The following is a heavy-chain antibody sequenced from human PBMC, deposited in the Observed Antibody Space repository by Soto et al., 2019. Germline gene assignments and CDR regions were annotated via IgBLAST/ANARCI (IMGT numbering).Heavy chain of an antibody. Sequence: QVQLVESGGGVVQPGRSLRLSCAASGFSFSSHGMHWVRQAPGKGLEWVAIIWSDGNNKYHADSVKGRFTISRDNSKHTLYLQMTSLRVDDTAVYYCGRSHAESTKLIDSWGQGTLVTVSS. V-gene: IGHV3-33*01. CDR1: GFSFSSHG. J-gene: IGHJ4*02. D-gene: IGHD2-8*01. CDR2: IWSDGNNK. CDR3: GRSHAESTKLIDS.